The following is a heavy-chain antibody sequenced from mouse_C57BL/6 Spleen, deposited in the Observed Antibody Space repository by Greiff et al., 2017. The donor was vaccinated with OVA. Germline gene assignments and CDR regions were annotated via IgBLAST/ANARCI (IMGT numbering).Heavy chain of an antibody. CDR1: GYSITSGYD. V-gene: IGHV3-1*01. CDR3: ARSGYSNSFAY. CDR2: ISYSGST. Sequence: EVKLVESGPGMVKPSQSLSLTCTVTGYSITSGYDWHWIRHFPGNKLEWMGYISYSGSTNYNPSLKSRISITHDTSKNHFFLKLNSVTTEDTATYYCARSGYSNSFAYWGQGTLVTVSA. J-gene: IGHJ3*01. D-gene: IGHD2-5*01.